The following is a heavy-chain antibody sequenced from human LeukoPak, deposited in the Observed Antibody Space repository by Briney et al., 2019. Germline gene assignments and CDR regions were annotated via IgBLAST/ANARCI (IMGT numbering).Heavy chain of an antibody. CDR3: AKDRGYSHGFDY. Sequence: PGRSLRLSCAAPGFTFSSYGMHWVRQAPGKGLEWVAGISYDGRNKEYVDSVKGRFTISRDNSKNTLFLEMNSLRAEDTAVYNCAKDRGYSHGFDYWGQGTLVTVSS. CDR1: GFTFSSYG. V-gene: IGHV3-30*18. D-gene: IGHD5-18*01. CDR2: ISYDGRNK. J-gene: IGHJ4*02.